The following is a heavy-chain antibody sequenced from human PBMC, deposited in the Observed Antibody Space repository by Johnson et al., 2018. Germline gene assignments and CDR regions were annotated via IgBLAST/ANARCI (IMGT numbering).Heavy chain of an antibody. CDR1: GFTFDDYV. Sequence: VQLVESGGVVVQPGGSLRLSCAASGFTFDDYVMHWVRQAPGKGLEWVSLISWDGTSAYYADSMKGRFTISRDNSKNSLYLQMSSLRTEDTALYYCTKTHSSGWGMDVWGQGTTVTVSS. CDR2: ISWDGTSA. J-gene: IGHJ6*02. D-gene: IGHD6-19*01. V-gene: IGHV3-43*01. CDR3: TKTHSSGWGMDV.